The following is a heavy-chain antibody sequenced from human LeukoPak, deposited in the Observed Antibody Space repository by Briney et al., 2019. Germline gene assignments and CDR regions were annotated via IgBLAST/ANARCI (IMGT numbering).Heavy chain of an antibody. CDR1: GYTFTSYD. CDR2: MNPNSGNT. D-gene: IGHD3-10*01. Sequence: ASVKVSCKASGYTFTSYDINWVRQATGQGLEWMGWMNPNSGNTGYAQKFQGRVTMTRNTSISTAYMELSSLRSEDTAVYYCARLRGSGSYYNDPPPFGYWGQGTLVIVSS. V-gene: IGHV1-8*01. J-gene: IGHJ4*02. CDR3: ARLRGSGSYYNDPPPFGY.